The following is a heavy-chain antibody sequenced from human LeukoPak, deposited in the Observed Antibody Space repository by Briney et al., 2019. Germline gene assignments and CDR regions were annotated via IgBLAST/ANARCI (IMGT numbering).Heavy chain of an antibody. Sequence: ASVKVSCKVSGYTLTELSMHWVRQAPGKGLEWMGGFDPEDGETIYAQKFQGRVTMTEDTSTDTAYMELSSLRSEDTAVYYCARNHKIAARAENYYYMDVWGKGTTVTVSS. CDR3: ARNHKIAARAENYYYMDV. J-gene: IGHJ6*03. CDR2: FDPEDGET. D-gene: IGHD6-13*01. CDR1: GYTLTELS. V-gene: IGHV1-24*01.